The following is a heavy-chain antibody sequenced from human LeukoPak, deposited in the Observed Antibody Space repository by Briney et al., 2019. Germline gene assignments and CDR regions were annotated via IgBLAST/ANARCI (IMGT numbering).Heavy chain of an antibody. V-gene: IGHV4-4*07. CDR3: ARGFGYYDSSGFDY. J-gene: IGHJ4*02. D-gene: IGHD3-22*01. Sequence: SETLSLTCTVSGGSISSYYWSWIRQPAGKGLEWIGRIYTGGSTNYNPSLKSRVTMSVDTSKNQFSLKLSSVTAADTAVYYCARGFGYYDSSGFDYWGQGTLVTVSS. CDR2: IYTGGST. CDR1: GGSISSYY.